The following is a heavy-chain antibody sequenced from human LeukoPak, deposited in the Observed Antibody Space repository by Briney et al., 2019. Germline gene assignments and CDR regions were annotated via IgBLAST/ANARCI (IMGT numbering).Heavy chain of an antibody. V-gene: IGHV4-4*07. D-gene: IGHD1-26*01. CDR2: IYISGAI. CDR3: ASGGVGARPD. Sequence: PSETLSLTCTVSGGSISSYYWNWIRQPAGKGLEWIGRIYISGAINYNPSLKSRVTISVDTSKKQFSLKLTSVTAADTAVYYCASGGVGARPDWGQGTLVIVSS. J-gene: IGHJ4*02. CDR1: GGSISSYY.